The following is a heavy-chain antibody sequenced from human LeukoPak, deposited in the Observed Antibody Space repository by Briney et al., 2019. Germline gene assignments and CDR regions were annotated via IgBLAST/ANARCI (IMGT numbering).Heavy chain of an antibody. D-gene: IGHD6-6*01. J-gene: IGHJ4*02. CDR2: VFHSGST. CDR3: ARDRSVGVLPAPPFDF. Sequence: SETLSLTCAVSGYSISSTYYWGWNRQPPGKGLEWVGSVFHSGSTYYNPSLKSRLTISADTSKNQFSLTLTSVTAADTAVYYCARDRSVGVLPAPPFDFWGQGTLVTVSS. V-gene: IGHV4-38-2*02. CDR1: GYSISSTYY.